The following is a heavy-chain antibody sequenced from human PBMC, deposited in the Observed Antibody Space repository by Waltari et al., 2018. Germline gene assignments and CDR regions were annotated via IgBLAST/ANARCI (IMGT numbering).Heavy chain of an antibody. J-gene: IGHJ3*02. V-gene: IGHV1-69*05. CDR1: GGSFSTHG. CDR2: IIPMFGTA. CDR3: ARGGLYGQQLLESAFEI. D-gene: IGHD6-13*01. Sequence: QVQPVQSGAELKKPGSSVKVSCTVSGGSFSTHGITWVRQAPGQGLEWMGGIIPMFGTANYAQKIQDRVTINTDESMTTAYMHLSSLTSDDTAVYYCARGGLYGQQLLESAFEIWGQGTKVTVSS.